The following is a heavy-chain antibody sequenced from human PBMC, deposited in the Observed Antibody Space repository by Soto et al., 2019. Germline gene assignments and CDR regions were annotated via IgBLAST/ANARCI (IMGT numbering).Heavy chain of an antibody. CDR2: IYYSGST. D-gene: IGHD4-17*01. CDR3: ARTGILHKWRQKENGDYVVWAFDI. V-gene: IGHV4-59*01. CDR1: GGSISSYC. J-gene: IGHJ3*02. Sequence: SETLSLTCTVSGGSISSYCWSWIRQPPGKGQERIRYIYYSGSTNYNPSLKSRVTISVDTSKNQFSLKLSSVTAADTAVYYCARTGILHKWRQKENGDYVVWAFDIWGQGTIVTVSS.